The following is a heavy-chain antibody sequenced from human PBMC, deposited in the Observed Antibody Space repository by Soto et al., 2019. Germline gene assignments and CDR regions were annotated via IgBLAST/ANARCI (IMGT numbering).Heavy chain of an antibody. J-gene: IGHJ4*02. V-gene: IGHV3-48*02. Sequence: GGSLRLSCAASGFTFSSYSMNWVRQAPGKGLEWVSYISSSSSTIYYADSVKGRFTISRDNAKNSLYLQMNSLRDEDTAVYYCARVSSSSWSKRVNYPVDYWGQGTLVTVSS. D-gene: IGHD6-13*01. CDR1: GFTFSSYS. CDR3: ARVSSSSWSKRVNYPVDY. CDR2: ISSSSSTI.